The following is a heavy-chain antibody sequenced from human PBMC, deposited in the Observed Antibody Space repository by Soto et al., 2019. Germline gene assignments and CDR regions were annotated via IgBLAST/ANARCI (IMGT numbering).Heavy chain of an antibody. Sequence: EVQVVESGGGLVQPGGSLRLSCAASGFTFGSNSMNWVRQAPGKGLEWISYISSSSSTIYADSVKGRFTISRDNAKNSLYLQMNSLRDEDTAVYYCARVIWSGHLTSDLWGQGTPVTVSS. D-gene: IGHD3-3*01. V-gene: IGHV3-48*02. J-gene: IGHJ5*02. CDR1: GFTFGSNS. CDR3: ARVIWSGHLTSDL. CDR2: ISSSSSTI.